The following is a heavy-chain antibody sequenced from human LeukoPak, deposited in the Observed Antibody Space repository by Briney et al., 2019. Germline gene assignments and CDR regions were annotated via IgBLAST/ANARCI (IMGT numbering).Heavy chain of an antibody. V-gene: IGHV3-66*01. CDR2: IYSGGST. D-gene: IGHD5-18*01. J-gene: IGHJ4*02. CDR3: ASPAGGYRRVYY. Sequence: GGSLRLSCVVSGFIFSNYGMHWVRQAPGKGLEWVSVIYSGGSTYYADSVKGRFTISRDNSKNTLYLQMNSLRAEDTAVYYCASPAGGYRRVYYWGQGTLVTVSS. CDR1: GFIFSNYG.